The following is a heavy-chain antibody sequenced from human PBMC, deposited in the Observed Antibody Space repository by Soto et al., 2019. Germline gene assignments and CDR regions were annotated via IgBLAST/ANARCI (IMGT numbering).Heavy chain of an antibody. J-gene: IGHJ3*02. CDR1: GFTFSSYG. D-gene: IGHD4-17*01. CDR3: AKGKLTTVVTRAASDI. Sequence: HPGGSLRLSCAASGFTFSSYGMHWVRQAPGKGLEWVAVISYDGSNKYYADSVKGRFTISRDNSKNTLYLQMNSLRAEDTAVFYCAKGKLTTVVTRAASDIWGQGTMVTVSS. CDR2: ISYDGSNK. V-gene: IGHV3-30*18.